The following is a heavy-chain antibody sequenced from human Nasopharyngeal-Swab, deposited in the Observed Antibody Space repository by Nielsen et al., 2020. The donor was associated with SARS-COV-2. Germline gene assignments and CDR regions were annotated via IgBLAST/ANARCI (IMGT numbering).Heavy chain of an antibody. Sequence: SETLSLTCTVSGSSISSGYYWGWIRQPPGKGLEWIGSIYHSGSTYYNPSLKSRVTISVDTSKNQFSLKLSSVTAADTAVYYCARAGGYSYGYWMRWFDPWGQGTLVTVSS. J-gene: IGHJ5*02. CDR2: IYHSGST. D-gene: IGHD5-18*01. V-gene: IGHV4-38-2*02. CDR3: ARAGGYSYGYWMRWFDP. CDR1: GSSISSGYY.